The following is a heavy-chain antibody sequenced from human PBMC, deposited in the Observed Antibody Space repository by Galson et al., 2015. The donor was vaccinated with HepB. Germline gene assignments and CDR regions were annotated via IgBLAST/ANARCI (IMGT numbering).Heavy chain of an antibody. J-gene: IGHJ4*02. CDR3: AKTLMGSHYDNSGLGG. Sequence: SLRLSCAASGFTFSIYAMSWVRQAPGKGLEWVSAISGSGDSTYYADSVKGRFTISRDNSKNTLYLQMNSLTVEDTAIYYCAKTLMGSHYDNSGLGGWGQGTLVTVSS. CDR2: ISGSGDST. CDR1: GFTFSIYA. V-gene: IGHV3-23*01. D-gene: IGHD3-22*01.